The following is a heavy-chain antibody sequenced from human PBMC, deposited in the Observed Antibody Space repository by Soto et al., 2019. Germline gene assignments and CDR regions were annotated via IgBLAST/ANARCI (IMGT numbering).Heavy chain of an antibody. CDR3: ARDSASYSSSSGSYWYFDL. V-gene: IGHV3-48*02. CDR2: ISSGSATI. Sequence: VQLVESGGGLVQPGGSLRLSCAASEFTFSSYSMNWVRQAPGKGLEWVSYISSGSATIYYADSVKGRFTISRDNAKNTLYLQMNSLRDGDTAVYYCARDSASYSSSSGSYWYFDLWGRGTLVTVSS. D-gene: IGHD6-6*01. CDR1: EFTFSSYS. J-gene: IGHJ2*01.